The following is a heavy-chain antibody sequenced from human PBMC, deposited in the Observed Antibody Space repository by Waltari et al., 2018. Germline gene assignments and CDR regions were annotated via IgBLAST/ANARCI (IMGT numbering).Heavy chain of an antibody. V-gene: IGHV3-74*01. CDR3: SRSIGATFWFDP. CDR1: GFTFSSYW. Sequence: EVQLVESGGALVQPGGSLRLSCAASGFTFSSYWMHWVRQVPGKGLVWVSRIFSDGSSISYADFVKGRFTISRDNAKNTLYLQMNSLRAEDTAIYYCSRSIGATFWFDPWGQGTLVTVSS. J-gene: IGHJ5*02. CDR2: IFSDGSSI. D-gene: IGHD1-26*01.